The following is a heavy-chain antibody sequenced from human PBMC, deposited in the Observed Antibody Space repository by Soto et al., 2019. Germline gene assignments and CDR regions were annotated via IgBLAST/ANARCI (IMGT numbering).Heavy chain of an antibody. CDR1: GYTFTSYG. CDR2: ISAYNGNT. D-gene: IGHD3-9*01. CDR3: ARERYDILTGYYSKHYYYYYMDV. Sequence: QVQLVQSGAEVKKPGASVKVSYKASGYTFTSYGISWVRQAPGQGLEWMGWISAYNGNTNYAQKLQGRVTMTTDTSTSTAYMELRSLRSDDTAVYYCARERYDILTGYYSKHYYYYYMDVWGKGTTVTVSS. V-gene: IGHV1-18*01. J-gene: IGHJ6*03.